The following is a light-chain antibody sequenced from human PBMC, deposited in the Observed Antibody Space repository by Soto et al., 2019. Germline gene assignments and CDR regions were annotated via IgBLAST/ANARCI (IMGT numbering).Light chain of an antibody. CDR1: ETVRNN. V-gene: IGKV3-15*01. Sequence: IVMTQSPATLSVSPGERVTLSCRASETVRNNLAWFQQKPGQTPRLLIFGASTRATGIPTRFTGSGSETEFTLTIGSLQSEDLAVYYCQQYYNWPPYTFGQGTKLEIK. CDR3: QQYYNWPPYT. J-gene: IGKJ2*01. CDR2: GAS.